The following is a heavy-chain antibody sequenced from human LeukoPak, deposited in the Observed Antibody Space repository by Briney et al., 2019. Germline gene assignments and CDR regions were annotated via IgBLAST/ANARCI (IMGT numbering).Heavy chain of an antibody. CDR1: GFTFSSYW. CDR3: ARESYYYDSSGYYLGGNDAFDI. J-gene: IGHJ3*02. D-gene: IGHD3-22*01. V-gene: IGHV3-7*01. CDR2: IKQDGSEK. Sequence: PGGSLRLSCAASGFTFSSYWMSWVRQAPGKGLGWVANIKQDGSEKYYVDSVKGRFTISRDNAKNSLYLQMNSLRAEDTAVYYCARESYYYDSSGYYLGGNDAFDIWGQGTMVTVSS.